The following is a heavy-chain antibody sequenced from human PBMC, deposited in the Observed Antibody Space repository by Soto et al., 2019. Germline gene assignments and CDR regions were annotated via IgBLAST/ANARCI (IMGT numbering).Heavy chain of an antibody. CDR1: GDSVSSNSAA. J-gene: IGHJ4*02. CDR2: TYYRSKWYN. V-gene: IGHV6-1*01. CDR3: ARDIYCSGGSCYSAYFDY. D-gene: IGHD2-15*01. Sequence: SPTLSLTCAISGDSVSSNSAAWNWIRQSPSRGLEWLGRTYYRSKWYNDYAVSVKSRITINPDTSKNQFSLQLNSVTPEDTAVYYCARDIYCSGGSCYSAYFDYWGQGTLVTVSS.